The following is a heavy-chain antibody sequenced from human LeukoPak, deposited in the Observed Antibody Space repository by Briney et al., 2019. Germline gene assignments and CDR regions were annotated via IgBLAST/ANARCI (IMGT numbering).Heavy chain of an antibody. CDR2: INPNSGGT. V-gene: IGHV1-2*02. CDR3: ARVVDTAMVMDY. J-gene: IGHJ4*02. CDR1: GYTFTGYY. D-gene: IGHD5-18*01. Sequence: GASVKVSCKASGYTFTGYYMHWVRQAPGQGLEWMGWINPNSGGTNYAQRFQGRVTMTRDTSISTAYMELSRLRSDDTAVYYCARVVDTAMVMDYWGQGTLVTVSS.